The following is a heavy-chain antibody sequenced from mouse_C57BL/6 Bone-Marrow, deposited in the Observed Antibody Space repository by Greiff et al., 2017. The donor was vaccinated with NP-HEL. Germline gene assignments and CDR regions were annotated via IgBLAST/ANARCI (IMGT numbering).Heavy chain of an antibody. CDR3: ARSGAWFAY. V-gene: IGHV1-4*01. J-gene: IGHJ3*01. CDR1: GYTFTGYT. Sequence: VQLLESGAELARPGASVKMSCKASGYTFTGYTMHWVKQSPGQGLEWIGYINPSSGYTKSNQKFKDKARLTAYKSSSTAYMQLRSLTSEDSAVYYCARSGAWFAYWGQGTLVTVSA. D-gene: IGHD3-1*01. CDR2: INPSSGYT.